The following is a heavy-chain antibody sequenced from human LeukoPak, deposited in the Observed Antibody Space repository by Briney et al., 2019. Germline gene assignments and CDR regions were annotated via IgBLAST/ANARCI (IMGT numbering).Heavy chain of an antibody. CDR3: ARHPFSSPFDY. Sequence: NPSETLSLTCTVSGGPVSSDYWSWIRQPPGKGLEWIGYIYHTGNSDYNPSLKSRATISLDTSKNQLSLKLTSVTAADTAVYFCARHPFSSPFDYWGQGTLVTVSS. CDR1: GGPVSSDY. J-gene: IGHJ4*02. D-gene: IGHD2/OR15-2a*01. CDR2: IYHTGNS. V-gene: IGHV4-59*08.